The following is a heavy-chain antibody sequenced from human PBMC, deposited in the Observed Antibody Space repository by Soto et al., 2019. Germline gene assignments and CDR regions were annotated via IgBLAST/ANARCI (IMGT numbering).Heavy chain of an antibody. CDR1: GGTFSSYA. CDR3: ARHSCCSTPNFYYGMDV. V-gene: IGHV1-69*12. CDR2: IIPIFGTA. D-gene: IGHD2-15*01. Sequence: QVQLVQSGAEVKKPGSSVKVSCKASGGTFSSYAISWVRQAPGQGLEWMGGIIPIFGTANYAQKFQGRVTIPADESTSPAYMELSSLRSEDTAVYYCARHSCCSTPNFYYGMDVWGQGTTVTVSS. J-gene: IGHJ6*02.